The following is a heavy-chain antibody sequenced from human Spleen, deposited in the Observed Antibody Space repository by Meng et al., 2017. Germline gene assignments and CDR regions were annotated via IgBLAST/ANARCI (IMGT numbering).Heavy chain of an antibody. CDR3: ARWYQLLNWFDP. CDR2: ISYSGST. V-gene: IGHV4-30-4*01. D-gene: IGHD2-2*01. Sequence: QVQLQESGPGLVKPSQTLSLTCSVSGGSISSGDYFWSWIRQPPGKGLEWIGCISYSGSTYYDPSLKSRITISVDTSKNQFSLKLSSVTAADTAVYYCARWYQLLNWFDPWGQGTLVTVS. J-gene: IGHJ5*02. CDR1: GGSISSGDYF.